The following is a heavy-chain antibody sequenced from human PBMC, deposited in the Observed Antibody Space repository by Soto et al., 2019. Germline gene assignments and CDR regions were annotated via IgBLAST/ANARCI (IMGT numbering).Heavy chain of an antibody. V-gene: IGHV4-59*08. CDR1: GGSIFGYY. CDR2: VYYTGST. CDR3: ASRDPGTSVDY. Sequence: SETLSLTCSVSGGSIFGYYWSWIRQPPGKGLEWIGYVYYTGSTTYNPSLKSRVTMSVDTSKNQFSLKLNSLTAADTAVYYCASRDPGTSVDYWGQGTLVTVSS. J-gene: IGHJ4*02. D-gene: IGHD1-7*01.